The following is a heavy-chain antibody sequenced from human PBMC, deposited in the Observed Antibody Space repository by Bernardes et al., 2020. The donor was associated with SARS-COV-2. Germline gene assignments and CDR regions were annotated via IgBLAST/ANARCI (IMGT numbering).Heavy chain of an antibody. J-gene: IGHJ6*02. D-gene: IGHD1-26*01. CDR2: ISYEGSKE. CDR1: GFTLNNFG. CDR3: AKRKQIFHLSEWDVGMDV. V-gene: IGHV3-30*18. Sequence: GRSLRLSCAASGFTLNNFGIHWVRQAPGKGLEWVSLISYEGSKEFYADFVRGRFTISRDNSKRAVYLQMNSLGPEDTAVYYCAKRKQIFHLSEWDVGMDVWGQGTTVTVS.